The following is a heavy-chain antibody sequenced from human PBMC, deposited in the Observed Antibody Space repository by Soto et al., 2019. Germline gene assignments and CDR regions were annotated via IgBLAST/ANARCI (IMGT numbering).Heavy chain of an antibody. CDR1: CGSIHRGGYY. CDR2: IYYSGST. D-gene: IGHD6-13*01. V-gene: IGHV4-30-4*01. Sequence: ASGTLSLTCTLSCGSIHRGGYYWGWIRQPPGKGLEWIGYIYYSGSTYYNPSLKSRVTISVDTSKNQFSLKLSSVTAADTAVYYCARERPDGSRLDPWGQGTLVTVSS. J-gene: IGHJ5*02. CDR3: ARERPDGSRLDP.